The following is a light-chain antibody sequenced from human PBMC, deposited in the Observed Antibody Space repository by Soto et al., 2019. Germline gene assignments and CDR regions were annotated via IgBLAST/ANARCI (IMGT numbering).Light chain of an antibody. Sequence: QSVLTQPPSVSGSPGQMVTISCTGSSSNIGAGYDVHWYQQYPGGVPKLLIYGNDHRPSGVPDRVSGSKSGTSGSLAITGLQAEDEADYYCQFYDSSLSGWVFGGGTKLTVL. CDR3: QFYDSSLSGWV. J-gene: IGLJ3*02. CDR1: SSNIGAGYD. V-gene: IGLV1-40*01. CDR2: GND.